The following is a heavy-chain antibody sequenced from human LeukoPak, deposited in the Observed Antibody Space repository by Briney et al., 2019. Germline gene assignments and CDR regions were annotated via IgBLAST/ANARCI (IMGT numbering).Heavy chain of an antibody. Sequence: GGSLRLSCAASGFTFASYGMAWVRQAPGKGLEWVSSIRNTGTHTHYADSVKGRFTISRDNSKNTLFLQMNSLRAEDTALYYCALQLWNGDSWGQGTRVNVSS. V-gene: IGHV3-23*01. J-gene: IGHJ4*02. CDR1: GFTFASYG. CDR2: IRNTGTHT. CDR3: ALQLWNGDS. D-gene: IGHD2-21*01.